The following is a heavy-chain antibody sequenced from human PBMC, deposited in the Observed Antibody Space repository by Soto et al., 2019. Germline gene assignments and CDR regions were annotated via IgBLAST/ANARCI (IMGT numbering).Heavy chain of an antibody. V-gene: IGHV4-59*01. CDR1: GGSISCYY. CDR3: AATPRY. D-gene: IGHD1-26*01. J-gene: IGHJ4*02. CDR2: IHSSGST. Sequence: SETLSLTCTVSGGSISCYYWSWIRQPPGKGLEWIGYIHSSGSTNYNPSLKGRVTMSLDTSKNQVSLNVTSVTAADTAVYYCAATPRYWGQGRLVTVS.